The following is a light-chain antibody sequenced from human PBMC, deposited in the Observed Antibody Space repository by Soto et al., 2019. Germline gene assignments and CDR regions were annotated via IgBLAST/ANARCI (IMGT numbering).Light chain of an antibody. Sequence: EIVLTQSPGTLSLSPGERATLSCRASQSVSSSYLAWYQQKPGQAPRLLIYGASSRATGIPDRFSGSGSGTDLTLTISRLEPEDFAVYYCQQYGSSSLVTFGPGTKVDIK. CDR3: QQYGSSSLVT. J-gene: IGKJ3*01. V-gene: IGKV3-20*01. CDR1: QSVSSSY. CDR2: GAS.